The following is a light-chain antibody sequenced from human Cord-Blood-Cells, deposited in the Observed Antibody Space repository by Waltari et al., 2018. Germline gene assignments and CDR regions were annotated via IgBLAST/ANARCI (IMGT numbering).Light chain of an antibody. J-gene: IGLJ3*02. CDR1: SSDVGGYNY. CDR3: SSYTISSTLV. V-gene: IGLV2-14*01. Sequence: QSALTQPASVSGSPGQSITISCTGPSSDVGGYNYVSWYQQHPGKAPKLMIYYVSNRPSVVSNRFSGSKSGNTPSLTISVLQAEDEADYYCSSYTISSTLVVVGGTKLTVL. CDR2: YVS.